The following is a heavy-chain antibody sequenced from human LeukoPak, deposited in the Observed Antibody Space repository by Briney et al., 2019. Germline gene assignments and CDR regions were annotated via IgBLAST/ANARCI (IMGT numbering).Heavy chain of an antibody. J-gene: IGHJ6*02. CDR2: MNPKSGST. Sequence: ASVKVSCKAPGYTLTSYDINWVRQATGQGLEWMGWMNPKSGSTGYAQKFQGRVTMTRNTSISTAYMELSSLRSEDTAVYYCARVSGYCSGTNCYYHYGMDVWGQGTTVTVSS. CDR1: GYTLTSYD. CDR3: ARVSGYCSGTNCYYHYGMDV. V-gene: IGHV1-8*01. D-gene: IGHD2-2*01.